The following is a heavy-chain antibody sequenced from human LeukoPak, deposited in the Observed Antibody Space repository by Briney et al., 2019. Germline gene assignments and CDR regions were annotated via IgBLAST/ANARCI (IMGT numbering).Heavy chain of an antibody. CDR2: IYYSGST. J-gene: IGHJ5*02. CDR1: GGSISSGDYY. V-gene: IGHV4-30-4*08. CDR3: ARHHAVLRFSDR. D-gene: IGHD3-3*01. Sequence: SETLSLTCTVSGGSISSGDYYWSWSRQPPGKGLVWSGYIYYSGSTYYNPSLKSRVTISVDTSKNQFSLKLSSVTAADTAVYYCARHHAVLRFSDRWGQGTLVTVSS.